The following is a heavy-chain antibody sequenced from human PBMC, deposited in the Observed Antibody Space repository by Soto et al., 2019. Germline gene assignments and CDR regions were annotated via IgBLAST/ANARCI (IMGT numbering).Heavy chain of an antibody. Sequence: GGSLRLSCAASGFTFSSYGMHWVRQAPGKGLEWVAVIWYDGSNKYYADSVKGRFTISRDNSKNTLYLQMNSLRAEDTAVYYCARDAEYYDFWSGTGNNWFDPWGQGSLVTVSS. CDR3: ARDAEYYDFWSGTGNNWFDP. CDR2: IWYDGSNK. J-gene: IGHJ5*02. CDR1: GFTFSSYG. D-gene: IGHD3-3*01. V-gene: IGHV3-33*01.